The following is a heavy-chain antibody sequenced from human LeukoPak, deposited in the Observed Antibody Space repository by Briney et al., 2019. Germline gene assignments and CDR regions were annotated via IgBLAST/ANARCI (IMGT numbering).Heavy chain of an antibody. CDR2: IYYSGST. CDR1: GGSISSYY. J-gene: IGHJ4*02. D-gene: IGHD6-19*01. CDR3: ARVSVARLAYFDY. Sequence: SETLSLTCTVSGGSISSYYWSWIRQPPGKGLEWIGYIYYSGSTNYNPSLKSRVTMSVDTSKNQFSLKLSSVTAADTAMYYCARVSVARLAYFDYWGQGTLVTVSS. V-gene: IGHV4-59*12.